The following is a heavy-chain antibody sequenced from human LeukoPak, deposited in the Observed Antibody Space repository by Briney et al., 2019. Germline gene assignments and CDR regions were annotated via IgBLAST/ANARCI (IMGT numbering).Heavy chain of an antibody. CDR3: ARFAVAGTFN. D-gene: IGHD6-19*01. Sequence: GGSLRLSCEASGFTFNTYSMNWVRQAPGKGLEWVSSISSSSSYIYYADSVKGRFTISRDNAKNSLCLQMNSLRAEDTAVYYCARFAVAGTFNWGQGTLVTVSS. CDR2: ISSSSSYI. CDR1: GFTFNTYS. V-gene: IGHV3-21*01. J-gene: IGHJ4*02.